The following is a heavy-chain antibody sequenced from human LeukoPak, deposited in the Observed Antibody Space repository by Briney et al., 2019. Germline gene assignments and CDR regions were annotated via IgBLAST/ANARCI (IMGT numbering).Heavy chain of an antibody. Sequence: SETLSLTCTVSGGSIGSSSYYWGWIRQPPGKGPEGVGSIYYSGSTYYNPSLKSRVTISVDTSKNQFSLKLSSVTAADTAVYYCARHHSEGGSGYSRFDPWGQGTLVTVSS. D-gene: IGHD3-3*01. CDR2: IYYSGST. CDR1: GGSIGSSSYY. V-gene: IGHV4-39*01. CDR3: ARHHSEGGSGYSRFDP. J-gene: IGHJ5*02.